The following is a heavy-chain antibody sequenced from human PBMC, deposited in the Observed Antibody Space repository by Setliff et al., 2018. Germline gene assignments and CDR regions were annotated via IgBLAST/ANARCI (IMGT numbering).Heavy chain of an antibody. CDR1: GGSISSGSYY. V-gene: IGHV4-61*09. D-gene: IGHD6-13*01. Sequence: PSETLSLTCTVSGGSISSGSYYWSWIRQPAGKGLEWIGHIYTSGSTNYNPSLKSRVTISVDTSKNQFSLKLSSVTAADTAVYYCARFEAAGSWYYYYMDVWGKGTTVTVSS. CDR2: IYTSGST. J-gene: IGHJ6*03. CDR3: ARFEAAGSWYYYYMDV.